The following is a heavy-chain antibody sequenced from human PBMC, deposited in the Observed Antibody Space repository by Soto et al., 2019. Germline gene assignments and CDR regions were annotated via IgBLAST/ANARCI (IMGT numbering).Heavy chain of an antibody. J-gene: IGHJ4*02. CDR3: ARDFVTMIVARYFDY. V-gene: IGHV3-33*01. CDR2: IWYDGSNK. Sequence: QVQLVESGGGVVQPGRSLRLSCAASGFTFSSYGMHWVRQAPGKGLEWVAVIWYDGSNKYYVDSVKGRFTISRDNSKNTLYLQMNSLRAEDTAVYYCARDFVTMIVARYFDYWGQGTLVTVSS. CDR1: GFTFSSYG. D-gene: IGHD3-22*01.